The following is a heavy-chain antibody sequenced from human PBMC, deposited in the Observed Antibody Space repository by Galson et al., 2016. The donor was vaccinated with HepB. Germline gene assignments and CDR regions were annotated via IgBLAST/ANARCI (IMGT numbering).Heavy chain of an antibody. V-gene: IGHV3-11*01. CDR3: ARVHYFGSGS. CDR1: GFIFTDYY. D-gene: IGHD3-10*01. J-gene: IGHJ4*02. Sequence: SLRLSCAASGFIFTDYYMNWIRQAPGKGPEWISHITGSASDTDYADSVKGRFAISRDNGRNLVYLEMNNLRAEDTALYYCARVHYFGSGSWGQGTLVTVSP. CDR2: ITGSASDT.